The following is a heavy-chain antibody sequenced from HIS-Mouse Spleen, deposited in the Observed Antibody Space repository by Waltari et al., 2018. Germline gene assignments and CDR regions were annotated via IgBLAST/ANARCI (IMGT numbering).Heavy chain of an antibody. D-gene: IGHD1-26*01. Sequence: QLQLQESGPGLVNPSETLSLTCTVCGGSISRSRYYWGWIRQPPGKGLEWIGSIYYSGSTYYNPSLKSRVTISVDTSKNQFSLKLSSVTAADTAVYYCARDRELYFDYWGQGTLVTVSS. CDR3: ARDRELYFDY. V-gene: IGHV4-39*07. J-gene: IGHJ4*02. CDR1: GGSISRSRYY. CDR2: IYYSGST.